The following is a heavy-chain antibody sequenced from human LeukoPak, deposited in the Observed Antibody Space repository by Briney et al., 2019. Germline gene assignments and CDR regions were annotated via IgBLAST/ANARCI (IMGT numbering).Heavy chain of an antibody. V-gene: IGHV4-34*01. CDR2: INHSGST. CDR1: GGSFSGYY. CDR3: ARANSGPYYFDY. J-gene: IGHJ4*02. D-gene: IGHD3-10*01. Sequence: PSETLSLTCAVYGGSFSGYYWSWIRQPPGKGLEWIGEINHSGSTNYNPSLKSRVTISVDTSKNQFSLKLSSVTAADTAVYYCARANSGPYYFDYWGQGTLVTVSS.